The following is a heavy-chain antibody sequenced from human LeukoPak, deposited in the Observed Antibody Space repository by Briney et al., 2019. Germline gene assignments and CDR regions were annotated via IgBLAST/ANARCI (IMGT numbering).Heavy chain of an antibody. D-gene: IGHD4-23*01. CDR2: IKQGGSEK. CDR3: AREAKGSGGKDY. Sequence: RGSLRLSCAASGFTFSSHWMTWVRQAPGKGLEWVANIKQGGSEKHYVDSVKGRFTISRDDAKNSLYLQMNSLTAEDTAVYYCAREAKGSGGKDYWGQGTLVTVSS. CDR1: GFTFSSHW. J-gene: IGHJ4*02. V-gene: IGHV3-7*05.